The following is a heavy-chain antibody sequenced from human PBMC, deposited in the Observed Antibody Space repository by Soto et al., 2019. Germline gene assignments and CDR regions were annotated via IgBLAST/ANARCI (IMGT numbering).Heavy chain of an antibody. CDR2: IYYSGST. J-gene: IGHJ6*02. CDR3: ARISGYDSYYYYGMDV. Sequence: LSLTCTVSGGSISSGDYYWSWIRQPPGKGLEWIGYIYYSGSTYYNPSLKSRVTISVDTSKNQFSLKLSSVTAADTAVYYCARISGYDSYYYYGMDVWGQGTTVTVSS. D-gene: IGHD5-12*01. V-gene: IGHV4-30-4*01. CDR1: GGSISSGDYY.